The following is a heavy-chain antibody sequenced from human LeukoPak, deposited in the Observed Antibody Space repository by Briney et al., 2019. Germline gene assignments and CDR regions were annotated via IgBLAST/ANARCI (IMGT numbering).Heavy chain of an antibody. J-gene: IGHJ4*02. CDR2: IDWDDDK. V-gene: IGHV2-70*11. CDR1: GFSLSTSGMC. CDR3: ARDATIFGVVTHFDY. D-gene: IGHD3-3*01. Sequence: SGPTLVNPTQTLTLTCTFSGFSLSTSGMCVSWIRQPPGKALEWLARIDWDDDKYYSTSLKTRLTISKDTFKNQVVLTMTNMDPVDTATYYCARDATIFGVVTHFDYWGQGTLVTVSS.